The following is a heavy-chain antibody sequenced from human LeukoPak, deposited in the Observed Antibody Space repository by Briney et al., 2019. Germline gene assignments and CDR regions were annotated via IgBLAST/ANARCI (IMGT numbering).Heavy chain of an antibody. D-gene: IGHD2-21*01. CDR3: ARDSSEFRSLIPH. J-gene: IGHJ1*01. CDR2: IIPIFGTA. V-gene: IGHV1-69*13. Sequence: GASVKVSCKAPGGTFSSYAISWVRQAPGQGLEWMGGIIPIFGTANYAQKFQGRVTITADESTSTAYMELSSLRSEDTAVYYCARDSSEFRSLIPHWGQGTLVTVSS. CDR1: GGTFSSYA.